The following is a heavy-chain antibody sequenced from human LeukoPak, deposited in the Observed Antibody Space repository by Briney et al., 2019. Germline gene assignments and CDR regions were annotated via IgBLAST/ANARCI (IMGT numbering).Heavy chain of an antibody. J-gene: IGHJ5*02. CDR2: ISYDGSSK. CDR3: ARNPAAWFGELSSWFDP. V-gene: IGHV3-30*19. D-gene: IGHD3-10*01. CDR1: GFTFSSYS. Sequence: GGSLRLSYAASGFTFSSYSMNWVRQAPGKGLEWVAVISYDGSSKNYADSVKGRFTISRDNSENTLYLQMSSLKTDDSAVYYCARNPAAWFGELSSWFDPWGQGTLVTVSS.